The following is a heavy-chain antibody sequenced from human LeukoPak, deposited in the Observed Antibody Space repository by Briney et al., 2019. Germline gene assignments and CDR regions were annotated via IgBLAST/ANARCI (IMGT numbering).Heavy chain of an antibody. D-gene: IGHD4-23*01. V-gene: IGHV4-59*01. CDR1: GGSISSYY. J-gene: IGHJ5*02. CDR2: IYYSGST. Sequence: SETLSLTCTVSGGSISSYYWSWIRQPPGKGLEWIRYIYYSGSTNYNPSLKSRVTISVDTYKNQFSLKLSSVTAADTAVYYCARIGSTGNKHNWFDPWGQGTLVTVSS. CDR3: ARIGSTGNKHNWFDP.